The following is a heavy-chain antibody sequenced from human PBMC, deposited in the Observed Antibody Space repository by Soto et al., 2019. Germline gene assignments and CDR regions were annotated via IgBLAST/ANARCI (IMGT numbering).Heavy chain of an antibody. CDR1: GGSITTYY. Sequence: QVQLQESGPGLVKPSETLSLTCTVSGGSITTYYWSWIRQPPGKGLEWIGYIHYEVSTNYNPSLKSRVTTLVDTSQNQFSLKLTSVTAADTAVYFCARGRRSGWYHFDSLGQGTLVTVSS. J-gene: IGHJ4*02. V-gene: IGHV4-59*01. CDR2: IHYEVST. CDR3: ARGRRSGWYHFDS. D-gene: IGHD6-19*01.